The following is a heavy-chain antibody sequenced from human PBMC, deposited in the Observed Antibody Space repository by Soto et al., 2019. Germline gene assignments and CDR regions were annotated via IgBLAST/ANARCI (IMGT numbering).Heavy chain of an antibody. Sequence: QVQLVQSGAEVKKPGSSVKVSCKASGGTLLSYTISWVRQAPGQGLEWMGGIIPIFGIANYAQKFQGRVTITADESTGVAYMELSSLRSEDTSVYYCAGGEGDTAMDNVWGQGTTVTVSS. D-gene: IGHD5-18*01. J-gene: IGHJ6*02. CDR3: AGGEGDTAMDNV. CDR1: GGTLLSYT. V-gene: IGHV1-69*01. CDR2: IIPIFGIA.